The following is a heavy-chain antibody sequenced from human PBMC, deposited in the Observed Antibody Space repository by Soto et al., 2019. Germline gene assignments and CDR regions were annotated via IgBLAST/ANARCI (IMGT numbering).Heavy chain of an antibody. J-gene: IGHJ4*02. CDR2: IYYSGST. CDR3: ARTSMAYSYGLVNIPTKAAAGTFDY. CDR1: GGSISSGGYY. V-gene: IGHV4-31*03. Sequence: SETLSLTCTVSGGSISSGGYYWSWIRQHPGKGLEWIGYIYYSGSTYYNPSLKSRVTISVDTSKNQFSLKLSSVTAADTAVYYCARTSMAYSYGLVNIPTKAAAGTFDYWGQGTLVTVSS. D-gene: IGHD5-18*01.